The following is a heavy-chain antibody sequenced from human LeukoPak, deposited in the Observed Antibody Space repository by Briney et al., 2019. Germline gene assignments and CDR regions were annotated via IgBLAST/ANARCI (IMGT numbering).Heavy chain of an antibody. D-gene: IGHD3-10*01. Sequence: GGSLRLSCAASGFTFSSYSMNWVRQAPGKGLEWVSSISSSSSYIYYADSVKGRFTIYRDNSKNTLYLQLNSLRAEVTAVYYCATDSTYYYDSGSSGPHFFDYWGQGTLVTVSS. V-gene: IGHV3-21*01. CDR2: ISSSSSYI. CDR3: ATDSTYYYDSGSSGPHFFDY. CDR1: GFTFSSYS. J-gene: IGHJ4*02.